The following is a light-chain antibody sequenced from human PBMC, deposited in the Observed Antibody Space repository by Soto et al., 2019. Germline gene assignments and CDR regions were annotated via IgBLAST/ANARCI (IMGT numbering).Light chain of an antibody. J-gene: IGKJ1*01. Sequence: EIGFTQSPGTLSLSPGERATLSCRTSQSISSSYLAWYQQQPGQAPRLLIYGASTRATGIPDRFSGSGSGTDFTLTISRLEPEDFAVYYCQQYGSSSWTFGQGTKV. CDR2: GAS. CDR3: QQYGSSSWT. V-gene: IGKV3-20*01. CDR1: QSISSSY.